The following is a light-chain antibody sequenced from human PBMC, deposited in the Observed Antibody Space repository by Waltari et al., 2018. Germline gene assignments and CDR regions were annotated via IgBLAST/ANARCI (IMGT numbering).Light chain of an antibody. V-gene: IGKV1-9*01. J-gene: IGKJ4*01. CDR1: QGISSY. Sequence: DIQLTQSPSFLSASVGDRVTITCRASQGISSYLVWYQQKPGKAPKVLISAAYTLQTGVPIRFGGRGAGTEFTLTISSQQPEDLATYYCQQVKGYPLTFGGGTKVEIK. CDR2: AAY. CDR3: QQVKGYPLT.